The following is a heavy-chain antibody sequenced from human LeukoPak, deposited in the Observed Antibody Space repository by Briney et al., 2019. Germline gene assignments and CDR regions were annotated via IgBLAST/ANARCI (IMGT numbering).Heavy chain of an antibody. CDR1: GFTFSSYA. J-gene: IGHJ4*02. CDR3: AFRDIVVVVAATAFDY. Sequence: PGGSLRLSCAASGFTFSSYAMSWVRQAPGKGLEWVSAISGSGGSTYYADSVKGRFTISRDNSENTLYLQMNSLRAEDTAVYYCAFRDIVVVVAATAFDYWGQGTLVTVSS. V-gene: IGHV3-23*01. D-gene: IGHD2-15*01. CDR2: ISGSGGST.